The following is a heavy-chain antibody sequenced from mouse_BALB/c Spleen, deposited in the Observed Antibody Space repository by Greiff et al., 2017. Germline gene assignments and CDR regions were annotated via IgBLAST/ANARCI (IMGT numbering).Heavy chain of an antibody. Sequence: EVQLQQSGPGLVKPSQSLSLTCTVTGYSITSDYAWNWIRQFPGNKLEWMGYISYSGSTSYNPSLKSRISITRDTSKNQFFLQLNSVTTEDTATYYCARSGDYGLAYWGQGTLVTVSA. CDR3: ARSGDYGLAY. D-gene: IGHD2-4*01. CDR1: GYSITSDYA. J-gene: IGHJ3*01. CDR2: ISYSGST. V-gene: IGHV3-2*02.